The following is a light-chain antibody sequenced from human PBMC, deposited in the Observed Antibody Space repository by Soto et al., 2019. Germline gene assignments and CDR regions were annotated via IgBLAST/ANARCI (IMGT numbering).Light chain of an antibody. CDR2: GAS. V-gene: IGKV3-20*01. Sequence: EIVLTQSPGTLSLSPGERATLSCRASQTVSSNYLAWCQQRPGQAPRLLIYGASSRATGIPDRFSGSGSGTDFTLTISRLEPEDFAVYYCQQYGSSVWTFGQGTKVDIK. CDR1: QTVSSNY. J-gene: IGKJ1*01. CDR3: QQYGSSVWT.